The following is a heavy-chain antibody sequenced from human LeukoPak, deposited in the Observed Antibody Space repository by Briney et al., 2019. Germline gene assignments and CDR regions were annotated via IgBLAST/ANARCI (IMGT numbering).Heavy chain of an antibody. V-gene: IGHV4-39*01. CDR1: GGSIRSSSYY. D-gene: IGHD2-15*01. CDR3: ARHRCSGGSCYQLRFDY. CDR2: VYYSGST. J-gene: IGHJ4*02. Sequence: SETLSLTCTVSGGSIRSSSYYWGWIRQPPGKGLEWIGSVYYSGSTNYNPSLKSRVTISVDTSKNQFSLKLSSVTAADTAVYYCARHRCSGGSCYQLRFDYWGQGTLVTVSS.